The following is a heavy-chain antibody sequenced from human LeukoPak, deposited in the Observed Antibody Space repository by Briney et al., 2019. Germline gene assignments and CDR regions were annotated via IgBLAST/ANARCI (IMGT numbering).Heavy chain of an antibody. J-gene: IGHJ3*02. CDR2: MNPNSGNT. D-gene: IGHD3-22*01. V-gene: IGHV1-8*01. CDR1: GYTFTGYD. CDR3: ARMMTPRLYYDSSGYYYGAFDI. Sequence: GASVKVSCKASGYTFTGYDINWVRQATGQGLEWMGWMNPNSGNTGYAQKFQGRVTMTRNTSISTAYMELSSLRSDDTAVYYCARMMTPRLYYDSSGYYYGAFDIWGQGTMVTVSS.